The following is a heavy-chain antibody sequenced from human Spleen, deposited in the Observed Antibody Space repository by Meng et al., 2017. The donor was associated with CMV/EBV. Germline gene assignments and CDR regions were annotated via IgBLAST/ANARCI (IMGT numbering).Heavy chain of an antibody. CDR2: ISTYQGRT. V-gene: IGHV1-18*01. Sequence: ACGYTFTAFGISWRRQATGQGLEWMGWISTYQGRTEYSEKFQGRVSMITEISTSTVYMELNNLRSDDTAVYYCARGGDRSVWYGWVDPWGQGTLVTV. CDR1: GYTFTAFG. D-gene: IGHD6-19*01. CDR3: ARGGDRSVWYGWVDP. J-gene: IGHJ5*02.